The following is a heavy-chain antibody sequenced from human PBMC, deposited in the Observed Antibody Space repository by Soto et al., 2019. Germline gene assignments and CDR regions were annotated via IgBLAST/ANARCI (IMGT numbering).Heavy chain of an antibody. CDR3: AREEVITVTTGFNYYYYYYMDV. Sequence: SETLSLTCTVSGGSISSYYWSWIRQPPGKGLEWIGYIYYSGSTNYNPSLKSRVTISVDTSKNQFSLKLSSVTAADTAVYYCAREEVITVTTGFNYYYYYYMDVWGKGTTVTVSS. CDR1: GGSISSYY. J-gene: IGHJ6*03. D-gene: IGHD4-4*01. V-gene: IGHV4-59*01. CDR2: IYYSGST.